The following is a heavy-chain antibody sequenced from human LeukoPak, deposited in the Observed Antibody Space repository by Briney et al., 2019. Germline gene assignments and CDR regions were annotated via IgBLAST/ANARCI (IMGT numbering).Heavy chain of an antibody. V-gene: IGHV1-18*01. CDR3: ARDGASYGDSPYYFDY. CDR2: ISAYNGNT. CDR1: GYTFTSYG. J-gene: IGHJ4*02. D-gene: IGHD4-17*01. Sequence: GASVKVSCKASGYTFTSYGISWVRQAPGQGLEWMGWISAYNGNTNYAQKLQGRVTMTTDTSTSTAYMELRSLRSDDTAVYYCARDGASYGDSPYYFDYWGRGTLVTVSS.